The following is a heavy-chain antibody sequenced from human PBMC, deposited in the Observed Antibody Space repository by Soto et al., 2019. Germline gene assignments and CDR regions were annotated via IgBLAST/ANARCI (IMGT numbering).Heavy chain of an antibody. Sequence: QVQLVQSGAEVKKPGSSVKVSCKASGGTFSSYAISWVRQAPGQGLEWMGGIIPIFGTANYAQTFQGRVTITADKSTSTAYMELISLRSEDTAVYYCARGLAVAGMGYYYYGMDVWGQGTMVTVSS. CDR3: ARGLAVAGMGYYYYGMDV. J-gene: IGHJ6*02. CDR2: IIPIFGTA. CDR1: GGTFSSYA. V-gene: IGHV1-69*06. D-gene: IGHD6-19*01.